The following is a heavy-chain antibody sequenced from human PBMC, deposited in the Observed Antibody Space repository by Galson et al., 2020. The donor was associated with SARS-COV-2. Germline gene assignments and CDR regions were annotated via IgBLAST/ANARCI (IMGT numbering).Heavy chain of an antibody. CDR3: ARIVDFWSGHYFDY. CDR1: GFTFSSYA. V-gene: IGHV3-23*01. CDR2: ISGSGGST. J-gene: IGHJ4*02. Sequence: GGSLRLSCAASGFTFSSYAMSWVRQAPGKGLEWVSAISGSGGSTYYADSVKGRFTISRDNSKNTLYLQMNSLRAEDTAVYYCARIVDFWSGHYFDYWGQGTLVTVSS. D-gene: IGHD3-3*01.